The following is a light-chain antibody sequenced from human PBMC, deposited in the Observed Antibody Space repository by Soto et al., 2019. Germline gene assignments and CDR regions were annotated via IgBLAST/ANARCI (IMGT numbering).Light chain of an antibody. V-gene: IGKV1-39*01. Sequence: DIQMTHSPSSLSASVGDRVTITCRASQSISSYLNWYQQKPGKAPKLLIYAASSLQSWLPSRFTRSRSGTDFTITIKNIQHEDFETYYCPQSYSTPPYTFGQGTKLEIK. J-gene: IGKJ2*01. CDR2: AAS. CDR1: QSISSY. CDR3: PQSYSTPPYT.